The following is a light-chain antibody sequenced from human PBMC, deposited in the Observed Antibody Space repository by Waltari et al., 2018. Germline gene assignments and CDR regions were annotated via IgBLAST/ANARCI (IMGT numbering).Light chain of an antibody. CDR1: SSTVGGNP. J-gene: IGLJ3*02. Sequence: QSVLTQPPSASGAPGQRVTISCSASSSTVGGNPVSWYQQLPGTAPTLLIRNNNGRPPGVPKRVSGSKSGTSASLAISGLQSEDEAYYYCASWDDTLNGPVFGGGTKLTVL. V-gene: IGLV1-44*01. CDR2: NNN. CDR3: ASWDDTLNGPV.